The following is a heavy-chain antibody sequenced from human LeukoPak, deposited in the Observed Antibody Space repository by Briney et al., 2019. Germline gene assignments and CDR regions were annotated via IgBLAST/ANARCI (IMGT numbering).Heavy chain of an antibody. CDR3: ARVPAETLYYYYMDV. Sequence: GGSLRLSCAASGFTFSSYAMHWVRQAPGKGLEWVAVISYDGSNKYYADSVKGRFTISRDNSKNTLYLQMNSLRAEDTAVYYCARVPAETLYYYYMDVWGKGTTVTVS. CDR2: ISYDGSNK. CDR1: GFTFSSYA. J-gene: IGHJ6*03. V-gene: IGHV3-30-3*01.